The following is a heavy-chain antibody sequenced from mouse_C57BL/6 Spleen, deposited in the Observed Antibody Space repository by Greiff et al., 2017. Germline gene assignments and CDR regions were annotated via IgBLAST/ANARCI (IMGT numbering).Heavy chain of an antibody. V-gene: IGHV1-26*01. D-gene: IGHD1-1*01. Sequence: VQLQQSGPELVKPGASVKISCKASGYTFTDYYINWVKQSHGKSLEWIGDINPNNGGTSYNQKFKGKATLTVDKSSSTAYMELRSLTSEDSAVYYCASHTTIVVPWGQGTTRTVSS. J-gene: IGHJ2*01. CDR3: ASHTTIVVP. CDR1: GYTFTDYY. CDR2: INPNNGGT.